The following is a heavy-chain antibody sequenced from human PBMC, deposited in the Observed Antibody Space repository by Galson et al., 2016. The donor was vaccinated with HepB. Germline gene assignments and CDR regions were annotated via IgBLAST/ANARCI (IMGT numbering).Heavy chain of an antibody. CDR1: GDSISSNQY. CDR2: IYHDGTA. Sequence: SETLSLTCAISGDSISSNQYWSWVRQPPGKGLEWLGEIYHDGTANYNPSLKSRATISIDKSKSQFSLNLSSVTAADTAVYYCAREGGPNGGYHLDYWGQGTPVTVSS. J-gene: IGHJ4*02. CDR3: AREGGPNGGYHLDY. V-gene: IGHV4-4*02. D-gene: IGHD3-22*01.